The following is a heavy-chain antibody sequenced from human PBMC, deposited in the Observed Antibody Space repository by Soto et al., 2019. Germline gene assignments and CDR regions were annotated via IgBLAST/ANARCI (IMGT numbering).Heavy chain of an antibody. V-gene: IGHV4-39*02. CDR2: IYYSGST. J-gene: IGHJ6*02. CDR1: GGTISSSTYY. Sequence: PDTLSLTSTVSGGTISSSTYYWGWIRQPPGKGLEWIGSIYYSGSTYYNPSLKSRVTISVDTSKNQFSLKLSSVTAADTAVYYCARELVTITTPGAYYYYYYGMDVWGQGTTVT. D-gene: IGHD2-21*02. CDR3: ARELVTITTPGAYYYYYYGMDV.